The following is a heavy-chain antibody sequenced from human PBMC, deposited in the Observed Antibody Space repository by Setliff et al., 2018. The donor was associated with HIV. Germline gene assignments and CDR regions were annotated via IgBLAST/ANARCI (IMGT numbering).Heavy chain of an antibody. CDR2: ISFRGST. V-gene: IGHV4-39*01. CDR3: TGPAMAAAGPLEYYYYYGMDV. D-gene: IGHD6-13*01. Sequence: SETLSLTCAVSGDSVSGPNYNWGWIRQPPGKGLEWIGTISFRGSTSYNPSLKSRVTISLDTSKSQFPLNLNSVTAADAAVYYCTGPAMAAAGPLEYYYYYGMDVWGQGTTVTVSS. CDR1: GDSVSGPNYN. J-gene: IGHJ6*02.